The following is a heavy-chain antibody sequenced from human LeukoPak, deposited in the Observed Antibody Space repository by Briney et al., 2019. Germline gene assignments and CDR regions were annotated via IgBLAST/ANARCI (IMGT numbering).Heavy chain of an antibody. D-gene: IGHD6-13*01. CDR3: ARDWRVWYYYGMDV. CDR1: GFTFSNSA. CDR2: INDVGSHI. V-gene: IGHV3-21*01. J-gene: IGHJ6*02. Sequence: GGSLRLSCAASGFTFSNSAMNWVRQAPGKGLEWVSSINDVGSHIYYADSVRGRFTISRDNAKTSVYLQMNSLRAEDTAVYYCARDWRVWYYYGMDVWGQGTTVTVSS.